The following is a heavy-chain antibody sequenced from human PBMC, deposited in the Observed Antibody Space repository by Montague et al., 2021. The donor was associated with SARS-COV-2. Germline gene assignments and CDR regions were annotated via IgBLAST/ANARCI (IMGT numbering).Heavy chain of an antibody. CDR1: GFTFDTYG. CDR3: SRGGGMIRGVVDF. J-gene: IGHJ4*02. D-gene: IGHD3-10*01. CDR2: ISRSGDST. V-gene: IGHV3-20*01. Sequence: SLRLSCAASGFTFDTYGMSWVRQAPGKGLEWVSGISRSGDSTAYGDSVKGRFTISRDNAKNSLYLQMNSLRVEDTAFYHCSRGGGMIRGVVDFWGQGILVSVSS.